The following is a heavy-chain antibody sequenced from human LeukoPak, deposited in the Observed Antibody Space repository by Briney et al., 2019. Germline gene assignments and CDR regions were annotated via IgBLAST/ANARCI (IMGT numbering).Heavy chain of an antibody. V-gene: IGHV3-33*01. CDR3: ARDRGIAVAGPAFDY. CDR1: GFTFSSYG. CDR2: IWYDGTGK. J-gene: IGHJ4*02. D-gene: IGHD6-19*01. Sequence: GGSLRLSCAASGFTFSSYGMHWVRQAPGKGLEWVAVIWYDGTGKYYGDSVKGRFTISRDNAKNSLYLQMNSLRAEDTAVYYCARDRGIAVAGPAFDYWGQGTLVTVSS.